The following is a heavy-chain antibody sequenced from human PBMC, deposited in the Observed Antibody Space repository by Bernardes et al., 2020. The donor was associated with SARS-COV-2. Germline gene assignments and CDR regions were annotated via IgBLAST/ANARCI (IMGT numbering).Heavy chain of an antibody. J-gene: IGHJ3*02. V-gene: IGHV3-23*01. CDR2: ISGDGRAT. D-gene: IGHD3-22*01. CDR3: AKRMDNFGYYPNDAFDI. CDR1: GFIFSSYA. Sequence: GGSLRLSCAASGFIFSSYAMNWVRQAPGKGLEWVSTISGDGRATYYAGSVEGRFTISRDNSKSILYLQMNSLRAEDTAVYYCAKRMDNFGYYPNDAFDIWGQGTMVPVSS.